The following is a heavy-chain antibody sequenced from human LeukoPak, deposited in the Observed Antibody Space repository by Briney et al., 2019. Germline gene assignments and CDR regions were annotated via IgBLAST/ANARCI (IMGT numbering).Heavy chain of an antibody. CDR2: IYTSGNT. J-gene: IGHJ4*02. CDR3: AVDNRDF. CDR1: GASVGVYY. Sequence: SETLSLTCTVSGASVGVYYWSWIRQAAGEGLEWLGRIYTSGNTIYNPSLQSRVTISVDVSKNQFSLRLISMTAADTGIYYCAVDNRDFWGQGTPVTVSS. D-gene: IGHD2/OR15-2a*01. V-gene: IGHV4-4*07.